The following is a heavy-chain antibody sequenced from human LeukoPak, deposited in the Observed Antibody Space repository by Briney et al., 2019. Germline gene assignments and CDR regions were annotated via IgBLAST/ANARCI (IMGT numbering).Heavy chain of an antibody. J-gene: IGHJ3*01. D-gene: IGHD6-13*01. V-gene: IGHV7-4-1*02. CDR2: INTKTGNP. CDR3: AKDPPYTSTWPDALDA. Sequence: ASVKVSCKASGYTFTTFGINWLRPAPGQGLEWMGWINTKTGNPRYDQGFTGRFVFSLDTSVSTAYLEISSLKAEDTAVYFCAKDPPYTSTWPDALDAWGQGTMVTVSS. CDR1: GYTFTTFG.